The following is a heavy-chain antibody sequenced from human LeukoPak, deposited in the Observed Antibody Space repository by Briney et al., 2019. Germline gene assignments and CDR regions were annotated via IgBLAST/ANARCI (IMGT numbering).Heavy chain of an antibody. CDR1: GFTVSNNY. CDR3: AGSRIAARPDY. Sequence: PGGSLRLSCAASGFTVSNNYMSWVRQAPGKGLEWVSVIYSGGSTYYADSVKGRFTISRDNSKNTLYLQMNSLRAECTAVYYCAGSRIAARPDYWGQGTLVTVSS. D-gene: IGHD6-6*01. V-gene: IGHV3-53*01. J-gene: IGHJ4*02. CDR2: IYSGGST.